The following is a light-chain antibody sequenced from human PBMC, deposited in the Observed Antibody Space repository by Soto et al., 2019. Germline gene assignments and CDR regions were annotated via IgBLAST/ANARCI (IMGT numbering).Light chain of an antibody. CDR1: QTIRSS. CDR2: TAY. Sequence: DIQMTQSPSSLSAFVGDRVTITCRTSQTIRSSLNWYQQKPGKAPKLLIFTAYSLQSGVPSRFSGSGSGTVFTLTISSLQPEDFATYYGQQSYTTPFTFGPGTKVDIK. J-gene: IGKJ3*01. V-gene: IGKV1-39*01. CDR3: QQSYTTPFT.